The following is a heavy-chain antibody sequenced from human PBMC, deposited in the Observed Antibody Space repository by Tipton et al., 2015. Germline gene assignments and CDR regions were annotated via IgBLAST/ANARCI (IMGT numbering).Heavy chain of an antibody. D-gene: IGHD3-9*01. Sequence: LRLSCTVSGYSISRDYFWGWIRQPPGKGLEWIAEITHSGSTNYNPSLKSRVTMSRDTSKNQFSLKLTSVTAADTAVYYCACQDYDSLTRDYQTVDYWGQGTLVTVSS. CDR2: ITHSGST. J-gene: IGHJ4*02. V-gene: IGHV4-38-2*02. CDR3: ACQDYDSLTRDYQTVDY. CDR1: GYSISRDYF.